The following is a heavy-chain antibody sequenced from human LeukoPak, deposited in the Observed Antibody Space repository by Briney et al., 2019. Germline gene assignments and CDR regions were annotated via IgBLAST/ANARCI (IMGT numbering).Heavy chain of an antibody. J-gene: IGHJ5*02. V-gene: IGHV4-39*01. Sequence: SETLSLTCTVSGGSISGSPHYWGWIRQPPGKGLEWIGSIYYSGNTYYNPSLKSRVTISVDTSKNQFSLRVSSMTAADTAVYYCAIHIVVVPAAKKKNWFDPWGQGTLVTVSS. D-gene: IGHD2-2*01. CDR1: GGSISGSPHY. CDR2: IYYSGNT. CDR3: AIHIVVVPAAKKKNWFDP.